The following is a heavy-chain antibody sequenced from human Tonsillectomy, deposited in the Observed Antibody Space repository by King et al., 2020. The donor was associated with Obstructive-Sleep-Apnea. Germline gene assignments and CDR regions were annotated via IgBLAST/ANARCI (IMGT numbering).Heavy chain of an antibody. D-gene: IGHD2/OR15-2a*01. Sequence: VQLVESGGGLVQPGGSLRLSCAASGFTFSSYAMSWVRQAPGKGLEWVSGISGTGSSTYYADSVKGRFTISRDNSKNTLYLQMNSLRAEDTAVYYCAIGMGDYLSYFDYWGQGTLVTVSS. CDR1: GFTFSSYA. V-gene: IGHV3-23*04. CDR3: AIGMGDYLSYFDY. J-gene: IGHJ4*02. CDR2: ISGTGSST.